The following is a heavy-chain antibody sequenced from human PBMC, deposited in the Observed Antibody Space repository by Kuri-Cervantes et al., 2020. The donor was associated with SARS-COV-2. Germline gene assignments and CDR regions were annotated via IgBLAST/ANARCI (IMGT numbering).Heavy chain of an antibody. V-gene: IGHV4-34*01. Sequence: GSLRLSCAVYGGSFSGYYWSWIRQPPGKGLEWIGEINHSRSTNYNPSLKSRVTISVDTSKNQFSLKLSSVTAADTAVYYCARGPPSSIAARRVSFDYWGQGTLVTVSS. J-gene: IGHJ4*02. D-gene: IGHD6-6*01. CDR1: GGSFSGYY. CDR2: INHSRST. CDR3: ARGPPSSIAARRVSFDY.